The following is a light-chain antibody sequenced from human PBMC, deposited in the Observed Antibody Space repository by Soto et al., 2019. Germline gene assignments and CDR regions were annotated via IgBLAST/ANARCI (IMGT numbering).Light chain of an antibody. CDR3: SSYTSSSPPVV. CDR1: SSDVGGYNY. CDR2: NVS. Sequence: SALTQPASVSGSPGQSITLSCTGTSSDVGGYNYVSWYQQHPGKAPKLMIYNVSLRPSGVSNRFSGSKSGNTASLTISGLQAEDEADYYCSSYTSSSPPVVFGGGTKLTVL. V-gene: IGLV2-14*01. J-gene: IGLJ2*01.